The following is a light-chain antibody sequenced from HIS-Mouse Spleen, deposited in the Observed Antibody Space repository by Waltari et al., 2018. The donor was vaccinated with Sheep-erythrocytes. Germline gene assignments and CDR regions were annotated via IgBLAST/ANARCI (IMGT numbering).Light chain of an antibody. V-gene: IGLV2-11*01. J-gene: IGLJ1*01. Sequence: QSALTQPRSVSGSPGQSVTLSCTGTSSDVGGYNYVSWYQQHPGKAPKLMIYDVSKRPSGVPDRFSCSKSGNTASLTISGLQAEDEADYYCCSYAGSYNHVFATGTKVTVL. CDR3: CSYAGSYNHV. CDR1: SSDVGGYNY. CDR2: DVS.